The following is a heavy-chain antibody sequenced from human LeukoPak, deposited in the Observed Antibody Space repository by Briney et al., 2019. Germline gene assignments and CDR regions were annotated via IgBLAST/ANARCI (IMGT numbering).Heavy chain of an antibody. Sequence: SVKVSCKASGGTFSSYAISWVRQAPGQGLEWMGGIIPIFGTANYAQKFQGRVTITADRSTSTAYMELSSLRSDDTAVYYCAKAGGNYGDYYFDYWGQGTLVTVSS. J-gene: IGHJ4*02. CDR2: IIPIFGTA. D-gene: IGHD4-17*01. CDR1: GGTFSSYA. CDR3: AKAGGNYGDYYFDY. V-gene: IGHV1-69*06.